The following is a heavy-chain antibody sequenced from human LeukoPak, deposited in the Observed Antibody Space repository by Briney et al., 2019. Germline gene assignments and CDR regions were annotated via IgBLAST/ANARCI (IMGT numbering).Heavy chain of an antibody. CDR1: RFTLSTYW. D-gene: IGHD5-12*01. J-gene: IGHJ4*02. CDR2: IKQDGSQE. Sequence: GGSLRLSCAASRFTLSTYWMSWVRQAPGKGLEWVAHIKQDGSQEYYVDSVKGRFTISRDSAKNSLYLQMNSLRAEDTAVYYCARSRGVSGYDFAYWGQGTLVTVSS. CDR3: ARSRGVSGYDFAY. V-gene: IGHV3-7*01.